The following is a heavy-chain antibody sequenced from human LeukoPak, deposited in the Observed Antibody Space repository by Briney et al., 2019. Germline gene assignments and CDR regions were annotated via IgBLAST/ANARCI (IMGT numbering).Heavy chain of an antibody. CDR2: IKQDGSEK. D-gene: IGHD3-3*01. CDR1: GFTVSSNY. J-gene: IGHJ4*02. Sequence: GGSLRLSCAASGFTVSSNYMSWVRQAPGKGLEWVANIKQDGSEKYYVDSVKGRFTISRDNAKNSLYLQMNSLRAEDTAVYYCARVLKTYYDFWSGYRPFDYWGQGTLVTVSS. V-gene: IGHV3-7*01. CDR3: ARVLKTYYDFWSGYRPFDY.